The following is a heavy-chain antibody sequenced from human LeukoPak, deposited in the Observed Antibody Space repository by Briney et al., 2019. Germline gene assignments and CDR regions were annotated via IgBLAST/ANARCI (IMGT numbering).Heavy chain of an antibody. CDR2: ISGSGGST. V-gene: IGHV3-23*01. CDR3: ARAPPSRITTGGTSVDF. CDR1: GFTFSSYA. J-gene: IGHJ4*02. D-gene: IGHD6-13*01. Sequence: GGSLRLSCAASGFTFSSYAMSWVRQAPGKGLEWVSAISGSGGSTYYADSVKGRFTISRDNAKNTLYLQMNSLRAEDTAVYYCARAPPSRITTGGTSVDFWGQGTLVTVSS.